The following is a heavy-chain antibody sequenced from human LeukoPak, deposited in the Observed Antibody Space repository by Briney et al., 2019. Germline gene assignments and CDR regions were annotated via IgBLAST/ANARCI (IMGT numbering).Heavy chain of an antibody. CDR2: ISGSGGST. Sequence: GGSLRLSCAASGFTFSSYAMSWVRQAPGEGLEWVSAISGSGGSTYYADSVKGRFTISRDNSRNSLYLQMNSLRAEDTAVYYCARNCRSSSCYTYPYYGMDVWGQGTTVTVSS. V-gene: IGHV3-23*01. J-gene: IGHJ6*02. CDR3: ARNCRSSSCYTYPYYGMDV. CDR1: GFTFSSYA. D-gene: IGHD2-2*02.